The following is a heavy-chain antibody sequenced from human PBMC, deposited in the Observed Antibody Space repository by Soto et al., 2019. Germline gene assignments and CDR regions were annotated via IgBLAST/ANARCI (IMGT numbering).Heavy chain of an antibody. CDR1: GGSISSSSYY. D-gene: IGHD2-15*01. V-gene: IGHV4-39*01. CDR3: ARLYCSGGSCQREYNWFDP. Sequence: SETLSLTCTVSGGSISSSSYYWGWIRQPPGKGLEWIGSIYYSGSTYYNPSLKSRVTISVDTSKNQFSLKLSSVTAAETAVYYCARLYCSGGSCQREYNWFDPWGQGTLVTVSS. CDR2: IYYSGST. J-gene: IGHJ5*02.